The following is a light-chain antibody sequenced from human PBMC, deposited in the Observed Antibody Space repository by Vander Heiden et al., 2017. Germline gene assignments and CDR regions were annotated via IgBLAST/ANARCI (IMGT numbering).Light chain of an antibody. CDR1: LSLLHKDYGKTY. Sequence: DVVLTQTPLSLSVTPGQPASISCKSSLSLLHKDYGKTYLFWYLQKPGQPPQPLIYEVSNRFSGVPERFSGSGSGTDFTLKISRVEAEDVGLYYCMQSLHLPTFGQGTKVEI. CDR2: EVS. J-gene: IGKJ1*01. CDR3: MQSLHLPT. V-gene: IGKV2D-29*01.